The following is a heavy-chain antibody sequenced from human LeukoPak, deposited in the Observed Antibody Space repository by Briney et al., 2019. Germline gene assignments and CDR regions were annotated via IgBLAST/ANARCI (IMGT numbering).Heavy chain of an antibody. J-gene: IGHJ4*02. CDR3: AKPAGYSSSWYPNFDY. V-gene: IGHV3-30*02. Sequence: PGGSLRLSCAASGFTFSSYGMHWVRQAPGKGLEWVAFIRYDGSNKYYADSVKGRFIISRDNSKNTLYLQMNSLRAEDTAVYYCAKPAGYSSSWYPNFDYWGQGTLVTVSS. D-gene: IGHD6-13*01. CDR1: GFTFSSYG. CDR2: IRYDGSNK.